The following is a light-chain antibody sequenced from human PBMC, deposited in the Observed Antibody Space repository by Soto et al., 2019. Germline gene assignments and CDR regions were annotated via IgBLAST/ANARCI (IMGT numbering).Light chain of an antibody. Sequence: EIVLTQSPGTLPLSPGEGATLSCRASQSVSSSYLAWYQQKPGQPPRLLIYGASGRATGIPDRFSGSGSGTDFTLTISRLEPEDFAVYYCQQYATSPRTFGQGTKVEIK. CDR3: QQYATSPRT. J-gene: IGKJ1*01. CDR1: QSVSSSY. CDR2: GAS. V-gene: IGKV3-20*01.